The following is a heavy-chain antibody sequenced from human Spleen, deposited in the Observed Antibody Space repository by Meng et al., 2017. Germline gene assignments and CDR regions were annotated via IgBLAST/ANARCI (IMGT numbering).Heavy chain of an antibody. CDR2: ISGSGGST. J-gene: IGHJ4*02. CDR3: AIPGAAYYYDSSGYYSSPFDY. V-gene: IGHV3-23*01. D-gene: IGHD3-22*01. CDR1: GFTFSSYA. Sequence: GESLKISCAASGFTFSSYAMSWVRQAPGKGLERVSAISGSGGSTYYADSVKGRFTISRDNSKNTLYLQMNSLRAEDTAVYYCAIPGAAYYYDSSGYYSSPFDYWGQGTLVTVSS.